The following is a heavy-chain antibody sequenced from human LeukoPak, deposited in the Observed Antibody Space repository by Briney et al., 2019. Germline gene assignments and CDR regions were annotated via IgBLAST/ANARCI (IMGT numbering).Heavy chain of an antibody. J-gene: IGHJ3*02. V-gene: IGHV3-7*01. CDR2: IKQDGSEK. D-gene: IGHD1-26*01. CDR1: AFTFSSYW. CDR3: ARDRYSGSLSAFDI. Sequence: GGSLRLSCAASAFTFSSYWMSWVRQAPGKGLEWVANIKQDGSEKYYVDSVKGRFTISRDNAKNSLYLQMNSLRAEDTAVYYCARDRYSGSLSAFDIWGQGTMVTVSS.